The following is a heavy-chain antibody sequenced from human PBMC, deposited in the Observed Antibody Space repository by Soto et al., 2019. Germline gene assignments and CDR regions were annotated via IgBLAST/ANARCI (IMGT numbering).Heavy chain of an antibody. CDR3: ARGYGDGYSTTFDY. J-gene: IGHJ4*02. CDR1: GGSISSSNW. D-gene: IGHD4-4*01. CDR2: IYHSGST. V-gene: IGHV4-4*02. Sequence: QVQLQESGPGLVKPSGTLSLTCAVSGGSISSSNWWSWVRQPPGKGLEWIGEIYHSGSTNYNPSLKSRVTXXVXEXMNQFDLKRSSVTAADTAVYYCARGYGDGYSTTFDYWGQGTLVTVSS.